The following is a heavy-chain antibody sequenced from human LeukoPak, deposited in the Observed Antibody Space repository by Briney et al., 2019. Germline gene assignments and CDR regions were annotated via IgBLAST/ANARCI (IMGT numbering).Heavy chain of an antibody. V-gene: IGHV3-48*01. Sequence: PGGSLRLSCAASGFTFSSYSMNWVRQAPGKGLEWVSYISSSSSTIYYADSVKGRFTISRDNAKNSLYLQMNSLRAEDTAVYYCAREEKVLRYFDWSVDSYYFDYWGQGTLVTVSS. CDR2: ISSSSSTI. CDR1: GFTFSSYS. CDR3: AREEKVLRYFDWSVDSYYFDY. J-gene: IGHJ4*02. D-gene: IGHD3-9*01.